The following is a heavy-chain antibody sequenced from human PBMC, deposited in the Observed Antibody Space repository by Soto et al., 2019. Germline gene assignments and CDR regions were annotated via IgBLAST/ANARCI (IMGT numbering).Heavy chain of an antibody. V-gene: IGHV1-18*01. J-gene: IGHJ6*02. D-gene: IGHD3-3*01. CDR2: ISTDNGNT. CDR1: GYTFTNSG. Sequence: QVQLVQSGAEVKKPGASVKVSCKASGYTFTNSGISWVRQAPGQGLEWMGWISTDNGNTNYAHHLQGRVSMTTDTSTSTAYMDPRSLRSDDTAVYYCARDQGITTFGVYSMYYYGMDVWGQGTTVTVSS. CDR3: ARDQGITTFGVYSMYYYGMDV.